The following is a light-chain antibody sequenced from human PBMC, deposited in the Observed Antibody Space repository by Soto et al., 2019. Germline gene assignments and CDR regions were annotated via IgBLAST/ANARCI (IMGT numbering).Light chain of an antibody. Sequence: DIQMAQSPSSLSASIGDRVTITCRASQGISEYLAWYQQRPGNAPNLLIYGASILQSGVPYRFSGSGSGTHFTLTISSLQPEDVATYYCHSYNSIPRTFGQGTTVEIK. CDR3: HSYNSIPRT. CDR2: GAS. J-gene: IGKJ1*01. CDR1: QGISEY. V-gene: IGKV1-27*01.